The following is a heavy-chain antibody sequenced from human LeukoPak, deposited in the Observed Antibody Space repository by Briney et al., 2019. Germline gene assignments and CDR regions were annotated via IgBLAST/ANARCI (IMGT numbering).Heavy chain of an antibody. CDR3: AREPLDDYGDY. Sequence: ASVKVSCKASRYSFTSYYMHWVRQAPGQGLEWMGIINPSGGSTSYAQKFQGRVTMTRDTSTSTVYMELSSLRSEDTAVYYCAREPLDDYGDYWGQGTLVTVSS. V-gene: IGHV1-46*01. D-gene: IGHD6-6*01. CDR2: INPSGGST. CDR1: RYSFTSYY. J-gene: IGHJ4*02.